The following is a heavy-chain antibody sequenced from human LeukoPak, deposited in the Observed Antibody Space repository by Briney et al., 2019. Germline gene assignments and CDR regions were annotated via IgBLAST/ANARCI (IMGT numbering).Heavy chain of an antibody. V-gene: IGHV3-23*01. Sequence: GGSLRLSCAASGFSFSSYAMSWVRLAPGKGLEWVSTISGGAGTTYYADSVKGRFTISRDNSKNTLYLQMNSLRAEDTAVYYCAKPHVLRFLEWLNYFDYWGQGTLVTVSS. CDR2: ISGGAGTT. J-gene: IGHJ4*02. CDR3: AKPHVLRFLEWLNYFDY. CDR1: GFSFSSYA. D-gene: IGHD3-3*01.